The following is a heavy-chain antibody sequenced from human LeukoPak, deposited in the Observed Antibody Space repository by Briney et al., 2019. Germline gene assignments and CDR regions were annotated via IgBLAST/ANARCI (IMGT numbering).Heavy chain of an antibody. J-gene: IGHJ4*02. D-gene: IGHD4-11*01. CDR1: GFTFSSYA. V-gene: IGHV3-33*01. CDR2: IGFDGSNK. Sequence: GGSLRLSCAASGFTFSSYAMHWVRQAPGKGLEGVAVIGFDGSNKYYADSVKGRFTVSRDNSKNTLYLQMNSLRAEDTAVYYCARETYSNPDYWGQETLVTVSS. CDR3: ARETYSNPDY.